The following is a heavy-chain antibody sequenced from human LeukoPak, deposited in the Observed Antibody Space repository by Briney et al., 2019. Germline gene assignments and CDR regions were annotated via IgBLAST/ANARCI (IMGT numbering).Heavy chain of an antibody. CDR2: IIPILGIA. CDR3: ARERIQLWLQVRVGDAFDI. D-gene: IGHD5-18*01. V-gene: IGHV1-69*04. CDR1: GGTFSSYA. J-gene: IGHJ3*02. Sequence: SVKVSCKASGGTFSSYAISWVGQAPGQGLEWMGRIIPILGIANYAQKFQGRVTITADKSTSTAYMELSSLRSEDTAVYYWARERIQLWLQVRVGDAFDIWGQGTMVTVSS.